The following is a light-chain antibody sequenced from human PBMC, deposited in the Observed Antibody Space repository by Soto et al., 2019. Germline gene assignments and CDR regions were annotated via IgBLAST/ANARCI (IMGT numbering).Light chain of an antibody. Sequence: ELVMTQSPGTLAVSPGEGATLSCRASQSVRSNLAWYQQTPGQAPRPLNYSASRRPTDIPVRFSGSGSGAEFTLTISNLQPEDFASYFCQQANSFPLTFGGGTKVDIK. CDR2: SAS. CDR3: QQANSFPLT. J-gene: IGKJ4*01. CDR1: QSVRSN. V-gene: IGKV3-15*01.